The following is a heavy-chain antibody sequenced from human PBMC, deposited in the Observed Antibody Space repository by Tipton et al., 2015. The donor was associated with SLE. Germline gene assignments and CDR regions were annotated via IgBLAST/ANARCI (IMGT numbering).Heavy chain of an antibody. V-gene: IGHV3-33*08. Sequence: SLRLSCAASGFTFSSYGMHWVRQAPGKGLEWVAVIWYDGSNKYYADSVKGRFTISRDNSKNTLYLQMNSLRAEDTAVYYCTRWEIVGDVGDHWGQGTLVTVSS. D-gene: IGHD1-26*01. J-gene: IGHJ4*02. CDR2: IWYDGSNK. CDR3: TRWEIVGDVGDH. CDR1: GFTFSSYG.